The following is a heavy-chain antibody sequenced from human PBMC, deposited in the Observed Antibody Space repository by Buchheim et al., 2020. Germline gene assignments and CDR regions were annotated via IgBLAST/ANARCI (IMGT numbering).Heavy chain of an antibody. J-gene: IGHJ4*02. V-gene: IGHV4-4*02. CDR1: GGSISNSNW. D-gene: IGHD1-26*01. Sequence: QVQLQESGPGLVKPSGTLSLTCSVSGGSISNSNWWSWVRQPPGKGLEWIGEIYHNGRSNYNPSLKSRVTISVNKSKNQFSLRLLSVTAADTAVYFCASLSPVTDLYSGSYSYFDQWGQGAL. CDR2: IYHNGRS. CDR3: ASLSPVTDLYSGSYSYFDQ.